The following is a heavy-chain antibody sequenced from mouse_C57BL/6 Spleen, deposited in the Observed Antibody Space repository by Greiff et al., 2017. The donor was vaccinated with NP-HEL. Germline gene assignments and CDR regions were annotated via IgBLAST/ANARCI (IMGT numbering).Heavy chain of an antibody. CDR2: IDPSDSYT. D-gene: IGHD2-3*01. J-gene: IGHJ2*01. CDR1: GYTFTSYW. CDR3: ARHGYLYFDY. V-gene: IGHV1-69*01. Sequence: QVQLQQPGAELVMPGASVKLSCKASGYTFTSYWMHWVKQRPGQGLEWIGEIDPSDSYTNYNQKFTGKATLTVDKSSSTAYMQLSSLTSADSAVYYCARHGYLYFDYWGQGTTLTVSS.